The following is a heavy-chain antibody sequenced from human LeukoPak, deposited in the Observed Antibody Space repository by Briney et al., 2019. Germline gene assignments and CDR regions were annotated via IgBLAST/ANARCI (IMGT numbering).Heavy chain of an antibody. CDR2: IYYSGTT. CDR3: ARHLKRKDYQEYGPCFDY. Sequence: SETLSPARTVCGGSISSYYRSWIRQPPGKGLEWIGYIYYSGTTNYNPSLKSRVTISLDTSKNQFSLKLSPVTAADTAKYYCARHLKRKDYQEYGPCFDYWGQGTLVTVSS. V-gene: IGHV4-59*08. D-gene: IGHD2/OR15-2a*01. CDR1: GGSISSYY. J-gene: IGHJ4*02.